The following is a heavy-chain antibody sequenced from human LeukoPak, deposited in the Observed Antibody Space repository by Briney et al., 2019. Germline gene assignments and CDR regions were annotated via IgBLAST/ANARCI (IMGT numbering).Heavy chain of an antibody. J-gene: IGHJ5*02. CDR2: TIGIGPGSGSGR. V-gene: IGHV3-48*04. Sequence: GGSLRPSCATSGSTLSDYPMNWVRQPPGKVLGWVATTIGIGPGSGSGRYYADSVKGGFIMSRDNAKNSVYLQMNSLRVNNSAFYYCALVVNLGFDPWGRGALVRVSS. D-gene: IGHD2-2*01. CDR1: GSTLSDYP. CDR3: ALVVNLGFDP.